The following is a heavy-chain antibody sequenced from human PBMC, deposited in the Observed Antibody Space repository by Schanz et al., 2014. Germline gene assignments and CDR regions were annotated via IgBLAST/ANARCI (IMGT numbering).Heavy chain of an antibody. D-gene: IGHD5-12*01. Sequence: VQLVESGGGLVRPGGSLRLSCAASGLLFSYYYMSGVRQAPGKGLEWVSNISPTGSSTYYADSVKGRFTISRDNAKNSLYLQMNSLRAEDTAVYYCAGAVATIRADSFDIWGQGTMVAVSS. V-gene: IGHV3-11*04. J-gene: IGHJ3*02. CDR2: ISPTGSST. CDR3: AGAVATIRADSFDI. CDR1: GLLFSYYY.